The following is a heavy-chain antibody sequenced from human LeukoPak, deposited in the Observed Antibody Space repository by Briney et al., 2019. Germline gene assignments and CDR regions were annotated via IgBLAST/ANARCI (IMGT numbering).Heavy chain of an antibody. Sequence: PGGSLRLSCAAPGFTFSSYGMQWVRQAPGKGLEWVAVISYDGSSKFYEDSVKGRFTISRDNSKNTLYLQMNSLRVEDTAVYYCVKEFGGYSYGAYFDYWGQGTLVTVSS. V-gene: IGHV3-30*18. CDR2: ISYDGSSK. D-gene: IGHD5-18*01. CDR1: GFTFSSYG. J-gene: IGHJ4*02. CDR3: VKEFGGYSYGAYFDY.